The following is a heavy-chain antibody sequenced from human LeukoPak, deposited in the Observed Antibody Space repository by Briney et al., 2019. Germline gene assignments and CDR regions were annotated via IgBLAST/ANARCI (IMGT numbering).Heavy chain of an antibody. CDR1: GYTFTGYY. V-gene: IGHV1-2*02. CDR2: INPNSGGT. J-gene: IGHJ4*02. D-gene: IGHD2-15*01. Sequence: ASVKVSCKASGYTFTGYYMHWVRQAPGQGLEWMGWINPNSGGTNYAQKFQGRVTMTRDTSISTAYMELSRLRSDDTAMYYCARASYRWELPDFDYWGQGTLVTVSS. CDR3: ARASYRWELPDFDY.